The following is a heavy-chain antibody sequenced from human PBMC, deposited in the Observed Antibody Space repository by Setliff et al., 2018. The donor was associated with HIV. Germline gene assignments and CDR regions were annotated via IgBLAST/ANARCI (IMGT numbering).Heavy chain of an antibody. D-gene: IGHD1-7*01. CDR1: GYTFTSYG. CDR2: ISAYNGNT. J-gene: IGHJ4*02. V-gene: IGHV1-18*01. Sequence: ASVKVSCKASGYTFTSYGISWVRQAPGQGLGWMGWISAYNGNTNYAQKFRGRVTMTRDTSTSTAYMELRSLKSDDTAVYYCARVWDWNYDLGYWGQGTQVTV. CDR3: ARVWDWNYDLGY.